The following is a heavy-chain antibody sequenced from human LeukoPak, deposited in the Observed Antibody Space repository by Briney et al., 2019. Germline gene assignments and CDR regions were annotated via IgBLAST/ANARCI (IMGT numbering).Heavy chain of an antibody. CDR2: ISTSGNT. CDR1: GFTFSGYS. J-gene: IGHJ4*02. CDR3: AKDLDSTNLYEGPEDF. Sequence: GGSLRLSCAASGFTFSGYSMNWVRQVPGKGLEWVSLISTSGNTHYADSVNGRFTISRDNSKRTLYLHMDTLRVEDTAVYYCAKDLDSTNLYEGPEDFWGQGTLVTVSS. V-gene: IGHV3-23*01. D-gene: IGHD2/OR15-2a*01.